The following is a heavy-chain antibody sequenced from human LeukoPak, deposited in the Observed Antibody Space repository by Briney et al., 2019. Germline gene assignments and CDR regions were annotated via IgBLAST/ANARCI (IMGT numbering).Heavy chain of an antibody. V-gene: IGHV4-39*01. J-gene: IGHJ4*02. CDR2: IYYSGST. Sequence: PSETLSLTCTVSGGSISSSSYYWGWIRQPPGKGLEWIGSIYYSGSTYYNPSLKSRVTISVDTSKNQFSLKLSSVTAADTAVYYCARRALYYYDSSGRPPTTDYWGQGTLVTVSS. CDR3: ARRALYYYDSSGRPPTTDY. CDR1: GGSISSSSYY. D-gene: IGHD3-22*01.